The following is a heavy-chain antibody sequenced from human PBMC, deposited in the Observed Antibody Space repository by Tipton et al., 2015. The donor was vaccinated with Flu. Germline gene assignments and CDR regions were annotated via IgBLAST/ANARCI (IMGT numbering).Heavy chain of an antibody. V-gene: IGHV4-61*02. Sequence: TLSLTCTVSGGSISSGSYYWSWIRQPAGKGLEWIGRINTSGSTNYNPSLKSRVTISVDTSKNQFSLKLSSVTAADTAVYYCARYRAAGYFDYWGQGTLVTVSS. D-gene: IGHD6-13*01. CDR1: GGSISSGSYY. CDR2: INTSGST. CDR3: ARYRAAGYFDY. J-gene: IGHJ4*02.